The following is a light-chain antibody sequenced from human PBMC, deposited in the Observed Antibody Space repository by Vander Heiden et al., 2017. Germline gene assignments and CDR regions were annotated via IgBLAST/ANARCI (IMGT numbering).Light chain of an antibody. CDR2: AAS. CDR3: QQCDSDPCT. Sequence: DIQMTQSPSSLSASVGDRVTITCRASQIIAKYLNWYQHKPGKAPELLIYAASSLQSGVPSRFIGSGSGTDFTLTISRLQPDDFASYFCQQCDSDPCTFGQGTKMEIK. CDR1: QIIAKY. J-gene: IGKJ2*02. V-gene: IGKV1-39*01.